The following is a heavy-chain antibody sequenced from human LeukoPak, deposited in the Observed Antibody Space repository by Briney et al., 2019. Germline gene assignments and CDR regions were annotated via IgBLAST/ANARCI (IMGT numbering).Heavy chain of an antibody. D-gene: IGHD3-10*01. CDR2: INPNSGGT. J-gene: IGHJ4*02. CDR1: GYTFTGYY. V-gene: IGHV1-2*02. Sequence: ASVKVSCKASGYTFTGYYMHWVRQAPGQGLEWMGWINPNSGGTNYAQKFQGRVTMTRDTFISTAYMELSRLRSDDTAVYYCARYGSGSKHYDYWGQGTLVTVSS. CDR3: ARYGSGSKHYDY.